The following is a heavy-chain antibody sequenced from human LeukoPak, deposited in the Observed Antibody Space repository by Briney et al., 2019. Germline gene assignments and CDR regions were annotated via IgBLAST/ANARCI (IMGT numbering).Heavy chain of an antibody. CDR3: ARDFWNFDDSRGYYRDFDS. J-gene: IGHJ5*01. Sequence: ASVKVSCKASGHTFTSYGISWVRQAPGQGLEWMGWISAYNGNTNYAQKLQGRVTMTTDTSTSTAYMELRSLRSDDTAVYYCARDFWNFDDSRGYYRDFDSWGQGTLVTVSS. V-gene: IGHV1-18*01. CDR2: ISAYNGNT. D-gene: IGHD3-22*01. CDR1: GHTFTSYG.